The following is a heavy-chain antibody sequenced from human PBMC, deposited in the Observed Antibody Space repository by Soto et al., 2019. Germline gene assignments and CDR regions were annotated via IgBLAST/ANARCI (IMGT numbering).Heavy chain of an antibody. CDR1: GYTFTRSG. Sequence: QVQLVQSGAEVKKPGASVKVSCKASGYTFTRSGISWVRQAPGQGPEWMGWISSYNGDTNYAQTFQGRVTMTTDTSTSTAYMELRSLRSDATAVYYCAREGVAPYYYSGMDVWGQGTPVTVSS. J-gene: IGHJ6*02. V-gene: IGHV1-18*01. CDR3: AREGVAPYYYSGMDV. CDR2: ISSYNGDT. D-gene: IGHD5-12*01.